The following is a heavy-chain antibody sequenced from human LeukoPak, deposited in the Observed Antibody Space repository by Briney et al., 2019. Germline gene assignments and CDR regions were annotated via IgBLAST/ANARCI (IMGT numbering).Heavy chain of an antibody. J-gene: IGHJ4*02. V-gene: IGHV4-31*03. Sequence: SRTLSLTCIVSGGSISSGGYYWSWIRQHPGKGLEWIGYIYYSGSTYYNPSLKSRVTISVDTSKNQFSLKLSSVTAADTAVYYCARGYCSSTSCYPVFDYWGQGTLVTVSS. D-gene: IGHD2-2*01. CDR2: IYYSGST. CDR1: GGSISSGGYY. CDR3: ARGYCSSTSCYPVFDY.